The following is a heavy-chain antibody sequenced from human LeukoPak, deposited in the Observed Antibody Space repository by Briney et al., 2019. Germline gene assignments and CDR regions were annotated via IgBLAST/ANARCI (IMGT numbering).Heavy chain of an antibody. J-gene: IGHJ4*02. CDR1: GYTFTSYG. D-gene: IGHD5-18*01. CDR2: ISAYNGNT. CDR3: ARSGGGYSYGYDDY. Sequence: SVKVSRKASGYTFTSYGISWVRQAPGQGLEWMGWISAYNGNTNYAQKLQGRVTMTTDTSTSTAYMELRSLRSDDTAVYYCARSGGGYSYGYDDYWGQGTLVTVSS. V-gene: IGHV1-18*01.